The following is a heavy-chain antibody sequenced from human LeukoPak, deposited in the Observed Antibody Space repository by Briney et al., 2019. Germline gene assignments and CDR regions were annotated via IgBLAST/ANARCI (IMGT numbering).Heavy chain of an antibody. Sequence: GGSLRLSCAVSGFTFDDYGMSWVRQAPGKGLEWVSGINWNGGSTGYADSVKGRFTISRDNAKNSLYLQMNSLRAEDTALYYCARVGSYSRVEAKNDYWGQGTLVTVSS. CDR3: ARVGSYSRVEAKNDY. V-gene: IGHV3-20*04. J-gene: IGHJ4*02. CDR2: INWNGGST. D-gene: IGHD1-26*01. CDR1: GFTFDDYG.